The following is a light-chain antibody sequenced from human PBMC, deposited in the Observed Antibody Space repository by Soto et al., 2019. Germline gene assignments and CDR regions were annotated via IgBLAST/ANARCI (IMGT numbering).Light chain of an antibody. J-gene: IGKJ1*01. CDR1: QSISGY. CDR2: DAA. V-gene: IGKV3-11*01. CDR3: QQRSAWPGT. Sequence: EIVLTQSPATLSLSPGERATLSCRASQSISGYVAWYQQKPGQAPRLLIYDAAYRANGIPARFSGRGSGTDFTLIISSLEAVDLSVYYCQQRSAWPGTFGQGTKVEIK.